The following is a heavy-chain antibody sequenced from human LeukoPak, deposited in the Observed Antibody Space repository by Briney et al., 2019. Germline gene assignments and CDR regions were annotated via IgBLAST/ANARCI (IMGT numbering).Heavy chain of an antibody. CDR1: GGSISSYY. Sequence: SETLSLTCTVSGGSISSYYWSWIRQPAGKGLEWIGRIYTSGSTNYNPSLKSRVTMSVDTSKNQFSLKLSSVTAADTAVYYCAKAAKYYFGSDTYYYFDYWGQGILVTVSS. J-gene: IGHJ4*02. D-gene: IGHD3-10*01. CDR2: IYTSGST. CDR3: AKAAKYYFGSDTYYYFDY. V-gene: IGHV4-4*07.